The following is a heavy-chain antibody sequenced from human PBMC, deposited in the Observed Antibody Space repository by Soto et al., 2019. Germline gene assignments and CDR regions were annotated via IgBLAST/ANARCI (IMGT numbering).Heavy chain of an antibody. CDR1: GGTFSSYT. CDR3: ASARGAVAGDDY. D-gene: IGHD6-19*01. V-gene: IGHV1-69*02. CDR2: IIPILGIA. Sequence: QVQLVQSGAEVKKPGSSVKVSCKASGGTFSSYTISWVRQAPGQGLEWMGRIIPILGIANYARKFQGRVTITADKSTSTAYMELSSLRSEDTAVYYCASARGAVAGDDYWGQGTLVTVSS. J-gene: IGHJ4*02.